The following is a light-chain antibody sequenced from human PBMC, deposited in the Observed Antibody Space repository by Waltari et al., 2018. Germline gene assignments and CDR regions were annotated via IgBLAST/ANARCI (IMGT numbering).Light chain of an antibody. CDR3: HHYNKRPPSYT. CDR2: GAS. CDR1: QSIRNN. J-gene: IGKJ2*01. V-gene: IGKV3-15*01. Sequence: EIVMTQSPVTLSVSPGERVTLSCRASQSIRNNLAWYQQKAGQPPRLLINGASTRAPGLPARFSGSGSGTEFALTISSLQPEEFAVYYCHHYNKRPPSYTFGQGTRLEIK.